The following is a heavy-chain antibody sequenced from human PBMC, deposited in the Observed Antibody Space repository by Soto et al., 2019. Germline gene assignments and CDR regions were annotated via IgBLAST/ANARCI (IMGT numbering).Heavy chain of an antibody. CDR2: ISYDGSNK. Sequence: GGSLRLSCAASGFTFISYGMHWVRQAPGKGLEWVAVISYDGSNKYYADSVKGRFTISRDNSKNTLYLQMNSLRAEDTAVYYCAAWDHYYYGMDVWGQGTTVTVSS. CDR1: GFTFISYG. D-gene: IGHD1-26*01. V-gene: IGHV3-30*03. CDR3: AAWDHYYYGMDV. J-gene: IGHJ6*02.